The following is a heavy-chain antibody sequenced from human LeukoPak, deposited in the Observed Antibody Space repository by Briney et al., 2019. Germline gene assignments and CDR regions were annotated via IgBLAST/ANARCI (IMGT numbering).Heavy chain of an antibody. Sequence: QPGGSVTLSCATYRFTFNDYAMYWLPQAPGKGLEWVLDISWNSRSIAYTDSVKGRFTIYRDNAKNSLYLKMNSRRAEDMALYYCAKEGSSWSTFDYWGQGTLVTVSS. D-gene: IGHD6-13*01. CDR1: RFTFNDYA. CDR2: ISWNSRSI. CDR3: AKEGSSWSTFDY. J-gene: IGHJ4*02. V-gene: IGHV3-9*03.